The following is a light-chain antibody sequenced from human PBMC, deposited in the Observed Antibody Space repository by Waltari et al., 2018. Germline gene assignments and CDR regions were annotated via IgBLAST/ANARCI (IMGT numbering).Light chain of an antibody. CDR3: QQRSNGLT. J-gene: IGKJ4*01. Sequence: EIVLTQSPATLSLSPGERATLSCRASQSVSVYLAWYQQKPGQAPRLLIFDASSRATGIPARFSGSGSGTDFTLNISSLEPEDFAVYYCQQRSNGLTFGGGTRVEIK. CDR1: QSVSVY. V-gene: IGKV3-11*01. CDR2: DAS.